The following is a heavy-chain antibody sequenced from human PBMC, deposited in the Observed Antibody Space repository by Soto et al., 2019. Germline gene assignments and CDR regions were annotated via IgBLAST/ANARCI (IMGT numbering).Heavy chain of an antibody. V-gene: IGHV4-59*01. Sequence: QVQLQESGPGLVKPSETLSLTCTVSGGSISSYFWSWIRQPPGKGLEWIGYIYYTGSTNYNPSLKXRXTXXVSTSKIQFSRQLSSVTAADTAVYYCATFNWYFDLWGRGTLVTVSS. CDR2: IYYTGST. CDR1: GGSISSYF. CDR3: ATFNWYFDL. J-gene: IGHJ2*01.